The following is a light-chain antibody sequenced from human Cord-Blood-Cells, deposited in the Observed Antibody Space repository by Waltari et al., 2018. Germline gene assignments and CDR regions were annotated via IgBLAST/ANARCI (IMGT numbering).Light chain of an antibody. CDR3: CSYAGSSTWV. V-gene: IGLV2-23*01. J-gene: IGLJ3*02. Sequence: QSALTQPASVSGSPGQSITISCTGTSSDVGSYNLVSCYQQHPGKAPKLMIYEGSKRPSGVSNRFARSKSVNTPSLTISGLQGEDEADYYCCSYAGSSTWVFGGGTKLTVL. CDR1: SSDVGSYNL. CDR2: EGS.